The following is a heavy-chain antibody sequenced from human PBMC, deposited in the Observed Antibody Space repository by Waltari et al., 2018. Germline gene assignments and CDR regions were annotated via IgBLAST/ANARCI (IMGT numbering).Heavy chain of an antibody. CDR1: GYSLPALS. V-gene: IGHV1-24*01. Sequence: QVQLVQSGAEVKKPGASVKVSCKVSGYSLPALSMHWVRQAPGKGLEWMGGCDPKDADTIYAQNCQGRVAMTEDTSTDTAYIDLTSLTSEDTAIYYCTTFNWGHDAFDLWGQGTLVTVSS. CDR3: TTFNWGHDAFDL. D-gene: IGHD7-27*01. J-gene: IGHJ3*01. CDR2: CDPKDADT.